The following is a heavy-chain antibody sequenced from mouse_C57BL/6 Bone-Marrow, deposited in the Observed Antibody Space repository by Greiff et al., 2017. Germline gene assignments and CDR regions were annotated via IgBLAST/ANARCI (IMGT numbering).Heavy chain of an antibody. D-gene: IGHD2-5*01. Sequence: EVKLVESGGDLVKPGGSLKLSCAASGFTFSSYGMSWVRQTPDKRLEWVATISSGGSYTYYPDSVKGRFTISRDNAKNTLYLQMSSLKSEDTAMYYCSRHDPYDSIPWFAYWGQGTLVTVSA. CDR3: SRHDPYDSIPWFAY. CDR2: ISSGGSYT. V-gene: IGHV5-6*01. CDR1: GFTFSSYG. J-gene: IGHJ3*01.